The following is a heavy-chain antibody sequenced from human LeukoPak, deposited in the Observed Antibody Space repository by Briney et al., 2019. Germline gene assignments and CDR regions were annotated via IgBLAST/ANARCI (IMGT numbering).Heavy chain of an antibody. D-gene: IGHD3-9*01. V-gene: IGHV1-2*02. J-gene: IGHJ5*02. CDR3: ALYYDILTGYYT. CDR2: INPNSGGT. Sequence: ASVKVSCKASGYTFTGYYMHWVRQAPGQGLEWMGWINPNSGGTNYAQKFQGRVTMTRDTSISTAYMGLSRLRSDDTAVYYCALYYDILTGYYTWGQGTLVTVSS. CDR1: GYTFTGYY.